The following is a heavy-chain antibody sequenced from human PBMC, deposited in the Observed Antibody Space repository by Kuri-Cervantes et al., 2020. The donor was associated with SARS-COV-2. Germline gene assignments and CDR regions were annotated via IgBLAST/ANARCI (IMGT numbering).Heavy chain of an antibody. Sequence: GGSLRLSCPASGFTFSNHYMSWVRQAPGKGLEWVSYISGDSGYTNYADSVRGRFTISRDNSNNTLYLQVNSLRAEDTALYYCAKDRVGVLDSWGQGTQVTVSS. CDR1: GFTFSNHY. J-gene: IGHJ5*01. V-gene: IGHV3/OR16-8*01. CDR3: AKDRVGVLDS. CDR2: ISGDSGYT. D-gene: IGHD2-21*01.